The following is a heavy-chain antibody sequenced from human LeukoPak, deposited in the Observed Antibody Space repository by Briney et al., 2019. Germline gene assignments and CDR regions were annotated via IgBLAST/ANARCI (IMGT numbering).Heavy chain of an antibody. Sequence: EASVKVSCKASGGTFSSYAISWVRQAPGQGLEWMGRIIPILGIANYAQKFQGRVTITADKSTSTAYMELSSLRSEDTAVYYCARDKLDYYDSSGYYLGDAFDIWGQGTMVTVSS. CDR1: GGTFSSYA. CDR3: ARDKLDYYDSSGYYLGDAFDI. D-gene: IGHD3-22*01. V-gene: IGHV1-69*04. J-gene: IGHJ3*02. CDR2: IIPILGIA.